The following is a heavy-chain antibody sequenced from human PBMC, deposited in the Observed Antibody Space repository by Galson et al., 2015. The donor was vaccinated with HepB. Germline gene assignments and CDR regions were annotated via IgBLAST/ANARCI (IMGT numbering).Heavy chain of an antibody. CDR1: GFTFSNAW. Sequence: SLRLSCAASGFTFSNAWMSWVRQAPGKGLEWVGRIKSKTDGGTTDYAAPVKGRFTISRDDSKNTLYLQMNSLKTEDTAVYYCTSFLGFGEESGGSYWGQGTLVTASS. D-gene: IGHD3-10*01. V-gene: IGHV3-15*01. CDR3: TSFLGFGEESGGSY. CDR2: IKSKTDGGTT. J-gene: IGHJ1*01.